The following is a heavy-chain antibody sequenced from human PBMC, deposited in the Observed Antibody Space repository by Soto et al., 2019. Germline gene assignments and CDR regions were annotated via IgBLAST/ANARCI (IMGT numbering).Heavy chain of an antibody. V-gene: IGHV1-24*01. J-gene: IGHJ3*01. CDR3: ATDLYSIAAAGKAG. CDR2: YDPEDGET. Sequence: QVQLVQSGAEVKKPGASVKVSCKVSGYTLTELSMHWVRQAPGKGPELMGGYDPEDGETIYAQKSQGRVTMTDDTSIDTAYMGLSSLRSEDTAVYYCATDLYSIAAAGKAGWGQGTMVTVSS. CDR1: GYTLTELS. D-gene: IGHD6-13*01.